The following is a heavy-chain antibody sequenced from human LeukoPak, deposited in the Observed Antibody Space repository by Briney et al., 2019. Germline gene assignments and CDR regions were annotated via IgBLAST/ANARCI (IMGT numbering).Heavy chain of an antibody. Sequence: PGGSLRLSCAASEFTFSDYSMSWIRQAPGKGLEWVSYISGRSSSIYHADSVKGRFTISRDNAKNSLYLQMNSLRAEDTAVYYCARDGRYALRFLEWSPGWFDPWGQGTLVTVSS. V-gene: IGHV3-11*04. D-gene: IGHD3-3*01. J-gene: IGHJ5*02. CDR1: EFTFSDYS. CDR2: ISGRSSSI. CDR3: ARDGRYALRFLEWSPGWFDP.